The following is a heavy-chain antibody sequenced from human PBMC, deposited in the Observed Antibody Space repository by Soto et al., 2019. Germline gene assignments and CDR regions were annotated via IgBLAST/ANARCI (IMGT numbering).Heavy chain of an antibody. CDR2: IYHSGST. CDR3: ARGNGVGSSGWSPPNYYGMDV. V-gene: IGHV4-4*02. D-gene: IGHD6-19*01. J-gene: IGHJ6*02. CDR1: GGSISSSNW. Sequence: QVQLQESGPGLVKPSGTLSLTCAVSGGSISSSNWWSWVRQPPGKGLEWIGEIYHSGSTNYNPSLKSRVTISVDKSKNQFSLKLSSVTATDTAVYYCARGNGVGSSGWSPPNYYGMDVWGQGTTVTVSS.